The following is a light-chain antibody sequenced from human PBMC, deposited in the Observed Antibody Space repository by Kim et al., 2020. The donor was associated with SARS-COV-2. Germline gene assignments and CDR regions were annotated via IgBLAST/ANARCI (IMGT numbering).Light chain of an antibody. CDR3: QQYNSYSHMYT. J-gene: IGKJ2*01. V-gene: IGKV1-5*03. CDR1: QSISIW. Sequence: SVGDRVTITCRDSQSISIWLAWYQQKPGKAPKLLIYKASSLESGVPSRFSGSGSGTEFTLTISSLQPDDFATYYCQQYNSYSHMYTFGQGTKLEIK. CDR2: KAS.